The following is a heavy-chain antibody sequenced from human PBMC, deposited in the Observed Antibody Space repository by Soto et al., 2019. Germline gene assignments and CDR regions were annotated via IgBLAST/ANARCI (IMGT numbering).Heavy chain of an antibody. D-gene: IGHD6-13*01. CDR3: ARLVVAAAANNWFDP. J-gene: IGHJ5*02. CDR1: GGSFSGYY. Sequence: SETLSLTCAVYGGSFSGYYWSWIRQPPGKGLEWIGEINHNGSTNYNPSLKSRVTISVDTSKNQFSLKLSSVTAADTAVYYCARLVVAAAANNWFDPWGQGTLVTVSS. V-gene: IGHV4-34*01. CDR2: INHNGST.